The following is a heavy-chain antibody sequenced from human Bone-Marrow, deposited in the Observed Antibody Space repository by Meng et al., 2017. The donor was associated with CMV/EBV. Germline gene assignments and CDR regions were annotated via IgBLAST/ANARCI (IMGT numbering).Heavy chain of an antibody. J-gene: IGHJ5*01. CDR3: ARPLIDEGWWFDS. D-gene: IGHD2-21*01. Sequence: GESLKISWVASGFAFSSIAMHWVRQAPGKGLEFVSAINPNGANRYYADSVKGRFTISRDNSKNTLYLQMGILRAEDMAVYYYARPLIDEGWWFDSWGQGTLVTVSS. V-gene: IGHV3-64*02. CDR1: GFAFSSIA. CDR2: INPNGANR.